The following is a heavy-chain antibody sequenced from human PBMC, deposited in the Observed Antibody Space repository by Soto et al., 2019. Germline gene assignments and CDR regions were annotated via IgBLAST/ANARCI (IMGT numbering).Heavy chain of an antibody. CDR2: IYYSASA. J-gene: IGHJ4*02. Sequence: PSETLSLTCTVSVGSISSYYWSSIRQPPGKGLEWIGYIYYSASANYNPSLKSRVTISVDASKNQFSLKVSSVTAAATAVYYCASDLTYDSSGGFCYWGRGTLVTVSS. V-gene: IGHV4-59*01. CDR1: VGSISSYY. D-gene: IGHD3-22*01. CDR3: ASDLTYDSSGGFCY.